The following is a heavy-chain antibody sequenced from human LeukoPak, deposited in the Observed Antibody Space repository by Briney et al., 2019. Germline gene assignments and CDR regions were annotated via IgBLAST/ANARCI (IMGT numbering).Heavy chain of an antibody. CDR2: IYYSGST. D-gene: IGHD3-10*01. Sequence: SETLPLTCTVSGGSISSGDYYWSWIRQPPGKGLEWIGYIYYSGSTYYNPSLKSRVTISVDTSKNQFSLKLSSVTAADTAVYYCARGGYYYGSGSYYHFDYWGQGTLVTVSS. CDR3: ARGGYYYGSGSYYHFDY. V-gene: IGHV4-30-4*01. CDR1: GGSISSGDYY. J-gene: IGHJ4*02.